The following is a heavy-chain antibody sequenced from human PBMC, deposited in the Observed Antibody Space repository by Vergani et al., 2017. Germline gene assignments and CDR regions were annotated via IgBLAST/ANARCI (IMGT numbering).Heavy chain of an antibody. Sequence: QVQLQQWGAGLLKPSETLSLTCAVYGGSFSGYYWSWIRQPPRKGLEWNGEINHSGSTNYNPSLSSRVTLSVDTSKNQFSLRLTSVTAADTDVYYFARLQFGAAAPDYWGQGTLVIVSS. CDR3: ARLQFGAAAPDY. V-gene: IGHV4-34*01. CDR2: INHSGST. D-gene: IGHD6-13*01. CDR1: GGSFSGYY. J-gene: IGHJ4*02.